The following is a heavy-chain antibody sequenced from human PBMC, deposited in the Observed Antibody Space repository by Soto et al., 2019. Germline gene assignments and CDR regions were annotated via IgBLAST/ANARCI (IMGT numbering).Heavy chain of an antibody. CDR3: ARAPPYARVSFDI. Sequence: ASVKVSCKASRYTFTSYHITWVRQATGQGLEWMGWMNPNSGDTGYAQRFQGRVTMTRNTSISTAYMELSSLRSEDTAVYYCARAPPYARVSFDIWGQGTMVTVSS. V-gene: IGHV1-8*01. D-gene: IGHD2-2*01. CDR1: RYTFTSYH. J-gene: IGHJ3*02. CDR2: MNPNSGDT.